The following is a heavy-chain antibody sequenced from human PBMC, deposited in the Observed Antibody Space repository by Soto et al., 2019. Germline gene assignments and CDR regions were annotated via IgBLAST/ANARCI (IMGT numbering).Heavy chain of an antibody. CDR3: ARRPDRTVMVYATDYGMDV. CDR2: INHSGST. Sequence: SQTLSLTCAVYGGSFSGYYWSWIRQPPGKGLEWIGEINHSGSTNYNPSLKSRVTISVDTSKNQFSLKLSPVTAADTAVYYCARRPDRTVMVYATDYGMDVWGQGTTVTVSS. CDR1: GGSFSGYY. D-gene: IGHD2-8*01. J-gene: IGHJ6*02. V-gene: IGHV4-34*01.